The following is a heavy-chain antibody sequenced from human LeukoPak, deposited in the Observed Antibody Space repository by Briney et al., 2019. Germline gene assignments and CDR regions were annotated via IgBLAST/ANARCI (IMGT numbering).Heavy chain of an antibody. CDR2: IRSKAYGGTT. CDR1: GFTFGDYA. V-gene: IGHV3-49*03. D-gene: IGHD3-22*01. J-gene: IGHJ4*02. CDR3: TRADSSGYCPFPPFDY. Sequence: GGSLRLSCTASGFTFGDYAMSWFRQAPGKGLEWVGFIRSKAYGGTTEYAASVKGRFTISRADSKRIAYLQMNSLKTEDTAVYYCTRADSSGYCPFPPFDYWGQGTLVTVSS.